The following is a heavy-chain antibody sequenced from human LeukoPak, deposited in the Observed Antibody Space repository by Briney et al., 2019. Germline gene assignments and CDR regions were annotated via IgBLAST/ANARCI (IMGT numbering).Heavy chain of an antibody. CDR2: INHSGST. D-gene: IGHD4-17*01. Sequence: SETLSLTCAVYGGSFSGYYWSWIRQPPGKGLEWIGEINHSGSTNYNPSLKSRVTISVDTSKNQFSLKLSSVTAADTAVYCCARTDYGDYYPHYYYYYMDVWGKGTTVTISS. CDR1: GGSFSGYY. J-gene: IGHJ6*03. V-gene: IGHV4-34*01. CDR3: ARTDYGDYYPHYYYYYMDV.